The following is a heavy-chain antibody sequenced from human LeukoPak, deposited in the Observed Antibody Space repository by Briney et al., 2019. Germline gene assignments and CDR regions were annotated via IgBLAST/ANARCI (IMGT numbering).Heavy chain of an antibody. J-gene: IGHJ6*03. CDR2: IYYSGST. V-gene: IGHV4-59*01. Sequence: SETLSLTCTVSGGSISGYYWSWIRQPPGKGLEWIGYIYYSGSTNYNPSLKSRVTISVDPSKNQFSLKLSSVTAADTAVYYFARAVVVAATRGYYYYYYMDVWGKGTTVTVSS. D-gene: IGHD2-15*01. CDR3: ARAVVVAATRGYYYYYYMDV. CDR1: GGSISGYY.